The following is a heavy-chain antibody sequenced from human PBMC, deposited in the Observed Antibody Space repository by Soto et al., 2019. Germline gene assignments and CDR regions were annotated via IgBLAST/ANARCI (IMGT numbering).Heavy chain of an antibody. Sequence: QVQLVESGGGVVQPGRSLRLSCAASGFTFSSYGMHWVRQAPGKGLEWVAVISYDGSNKYYADSVKGRFTISRDNSKNTLYLQMNSLRAEDTAVYYCAKGGPMVRGPRGYFDYWGQGNLVTVSS. J-gene: IGHJ4*02. CDR2: ISYDGSNK. CDR1: GFTFSSYG. D-gene: IGHD3-10*01. V-gene: IGHV3-30*18. CDR3: AKGGPMVRGPRGYFDY.